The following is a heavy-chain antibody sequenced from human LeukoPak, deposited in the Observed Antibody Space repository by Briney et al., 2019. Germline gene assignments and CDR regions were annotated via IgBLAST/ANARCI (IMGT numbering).Heavy chain of an antibody. CDR2: ISHDGMNA. CDR3: AKDGAQYSSGPECDP. J-gene: IGHJ5*02. D-gene: IGHD6-19*01. Sequence: GGSLRLSCAASGLHFSGTAMSWVRQAPGKGLEWASAISHDGMNAYYADSVKGRFTISRDNSKKTVSLEMSSLTAAHTGVYYCAKDGAQYSSGPECDPRGQGALVTVSP. CDR1: GLHFSGTA. V-gene: IGHV3-23*01.